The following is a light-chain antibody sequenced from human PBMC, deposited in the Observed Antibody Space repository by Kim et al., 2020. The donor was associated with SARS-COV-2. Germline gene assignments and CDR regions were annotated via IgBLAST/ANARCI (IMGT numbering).Light chain of an antibody. CDR3: QAWDSSTPAV. CDR2: QDS. J-gene: IGLJ2*01. V-gene: IGLV3-1*01. Sequence: ELTQPPSVSVSPGQTASITCSGDKLGDKYACWYQQKPGQSPVLVIYQDSKRPSGIPERFSGSNSGNTATLTISGTQAMDEADYYCQAWDSSTPAVFGG. CDR1: KLGDKY.